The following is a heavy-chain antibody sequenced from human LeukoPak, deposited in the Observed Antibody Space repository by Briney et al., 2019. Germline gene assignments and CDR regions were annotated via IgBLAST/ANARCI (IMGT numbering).Heavy chain of an antibody. CDR1: GFTFSDAW. D-gene: IGHD2-2*01. Sequence: GGSLRLSCAASGFTFSDAWMHWVRQAPGKGLEWVSGISWNSGSIGYADSVKGRFTISRDNAKNSLYLQMNSLRAEDTALYYCAKGYCSSTSCYYFDYWGQGTLVTVSS. CDR2: ISWNSGSI. CDR3: AKGYCSSTSCYYFDY. V-gene: IGHV3-9*01. J-gene: IGHJ4*02.